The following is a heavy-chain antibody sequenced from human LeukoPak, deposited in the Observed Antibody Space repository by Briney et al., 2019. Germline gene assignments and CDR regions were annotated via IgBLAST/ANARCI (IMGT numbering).Heavy chain of an antibody. J-gene: IGHJ4*02. CDR1: GFTFDDYA. CDR2: ISWDGGST. CDR3: AKGQRGYSYGGDNFDY. V-gene: IGHV3-43D*03. D-gene: IGHD5-18*01. Sequence: GGSLRLSCAASGFTFDDYAMHWVRQAPGKGLEWVSLISWDGGSTYYADSVKGRFTISRDNSKNSLYLQMNSLRAEDTALYYCAKGQRGYSYGGDNFDYWGKGTLVTVSS.